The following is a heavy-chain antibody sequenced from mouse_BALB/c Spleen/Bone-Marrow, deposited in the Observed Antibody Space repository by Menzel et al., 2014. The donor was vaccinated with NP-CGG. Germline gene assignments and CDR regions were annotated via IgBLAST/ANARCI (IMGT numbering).Heavy chain of an antibody. CDR3: ARDRAMDY. Sequence: EVQLQESGPGLVKPSQSLSLTCSVTGYSINSGYYWNWIRQFPGNTLEWMGYISYDGSNNYNPSLKNRISITRDTSKNQFFLKLNSVTTEDTATYYCARDRAMDYWGQGTSVTVSS. CDR2: ISYDGSN. CDR1: GYSINSGYY. V-gene: IGHV3-6*02. J-gene: IGHJ4*01.